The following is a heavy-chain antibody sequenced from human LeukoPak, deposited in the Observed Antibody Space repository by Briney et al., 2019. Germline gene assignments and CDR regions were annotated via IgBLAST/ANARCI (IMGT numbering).Heavy chain of an antibody. J-gene: IGHJ3*02. V-gene: IGHV3-23*01. CDR2: ISGSGGST. Sequence: GGSLRLSCAASGFTFSSYAMSWVRQAPGKGLEWVSAISGSGGSTYYADSVKGRFTTSRDNSKNTLFLEMNSLRAEDTAVYYCAKALTSGWYLDAFNIWGQGTMVTVSS. D-gene: IGHD6-19*01. CDR3: AKALTSGWYLDAFNI. CDR1: GFTFSSYA.